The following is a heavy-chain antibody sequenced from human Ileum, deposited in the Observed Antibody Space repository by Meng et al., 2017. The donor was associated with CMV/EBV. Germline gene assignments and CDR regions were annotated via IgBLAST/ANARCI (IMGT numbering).Heavy chain of an antibody. CDR3: ANPLVGDYYYYGMDV. CDR1: GFTFSTSA. J-gene: IGHJ6*02. V-gene: IGHV3-30*04. CDR2: ISYDGSRK. Sequence: GGSLRLSCVVSGFTFSTSAMHWVRQAPGKGLEWVAVISYDGSRKYYADSVKGRFTISRDNSKNTLYLQMNSLRAEDTAVYYCANPLVGDYYYYGMDVWGQGTTVTVSS. D-gene: IGHD6-13*01.